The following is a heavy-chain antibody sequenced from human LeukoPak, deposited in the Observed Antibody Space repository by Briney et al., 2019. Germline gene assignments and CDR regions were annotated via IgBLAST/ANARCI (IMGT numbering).Heavy chain of an antibody. D-gene: IGHD4-23*01. V-gene: IGHV4-39*01. CDR2: IYYSGST. CDR1: GGFISSSSYY. CDR3: ARQGDGGRAFDY. J-gene: IGHJ4*02. Sequence: SETLSLTCTASGGFISSSSYYWGWIRQPPGKGLEWIGTIYYSGSTYYNPSLKSRVSISVDTSKNQFSLRLTSVTATDTAVYYCARQGDGGRAFDYWGQGILVTVSS.